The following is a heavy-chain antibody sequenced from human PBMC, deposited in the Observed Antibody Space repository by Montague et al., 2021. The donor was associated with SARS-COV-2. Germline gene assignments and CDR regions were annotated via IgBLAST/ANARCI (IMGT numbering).Heavy chain of an antibody. Sequence: SETLSLTCSVSGGSVSSSSYDWGWIRQPKGKGLEWIGTESDSGSNYYNPYLKSRVTIYVDTPKNQLSLKLSSVTAADTAVYYCAGSLSGNQERGDYWGHGTLVTVSS. CDR1: GGSVSSSSYD. J-gene: IGHJ4*01. CDR3: AGSLSGNQERGDY. V-gene: IGHV4-39*07. CDR2: ESDSGSN. D-gene: IGHD1-26*01.